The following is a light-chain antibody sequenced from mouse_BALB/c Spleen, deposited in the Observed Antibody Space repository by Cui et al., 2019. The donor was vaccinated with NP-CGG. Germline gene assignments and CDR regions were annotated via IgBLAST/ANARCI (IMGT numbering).Light chain of an antibody. CDR1: TGAVTTRNY. V-gene: IGLV1*01. CDR2: GTN. Sequence: HAVVTQEAALTTSPGETVTLTCRSSTGAVTTRNYANWVQEKPDHLFTGLIGGTNNRVPGVPARFSGSLIGDKAALTITGAQTEDEAIYFCALWYSNHWVFGGGSKLTVL. CDR3: ALWYSNHWV. J-gene: IGLJ1*01.